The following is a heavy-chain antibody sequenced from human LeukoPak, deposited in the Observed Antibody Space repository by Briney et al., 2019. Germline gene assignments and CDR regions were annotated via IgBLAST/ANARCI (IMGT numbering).Heavy chain of an antibody. CDR2: IQYHGRDK. J-gene: IGHJ4*02. CDR1: GFTFRTSG. V-gene: IGHV3-30*02. CDR3: AREGGRTVAGTFDN. Sequence: GGSLRLSCAASGFTFRTSGMHWVRQAPGKGLEWVAFIQYHGRDKYYADSVKGRFTITRDNSKNTLYMEVNSLRAEDTAVYYCAREGGRTVAGTFDNWGQGTLVTVSS. D-gene: IGHD6-19*01.